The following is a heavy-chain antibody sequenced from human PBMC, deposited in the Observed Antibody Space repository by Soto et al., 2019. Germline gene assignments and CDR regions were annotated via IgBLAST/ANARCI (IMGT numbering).Heavy chain of an antibody. D-gene: IGHD2-21*01. CDR3: ARWPYGEVVKRYYGMAV. Sequence: SETLSLTCAVYGGSFSGYYWSWIRPPPGKGLEWIGEINHSGSTNYNPSLKSRVTISVDTSKNQFSLKLSSVTAADTAVYYCARWPYGEVVKRYYGMAVWGQGTTVTVSS. J-gene: IGHJ6*02. CDR1: GGSFSGYY. CDR2: INHSGST. V-gene: IGHV4-34*01.